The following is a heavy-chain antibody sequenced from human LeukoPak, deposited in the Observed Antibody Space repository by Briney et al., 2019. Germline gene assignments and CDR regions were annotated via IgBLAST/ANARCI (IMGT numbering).Heavy chain of an antibody. CDR2: ISYDGSNK. D-gene: IGHD1-14*01. CDR1: GFTFSSYA. V-gene: IGHV3-30*04. CDR3: ARDRLSISRFYFDY. Sequence: GGSLRLSCAASGFTFSSYAMHWVRQAPGKGLEWVAVISYDGSNKYYADSVKGRFTISRDNSKNTLYLQMNSLRAEDTAVYYCARDRLSISRFYFDYWGQGTLVTASS. J-gene: IGHJ4*02.